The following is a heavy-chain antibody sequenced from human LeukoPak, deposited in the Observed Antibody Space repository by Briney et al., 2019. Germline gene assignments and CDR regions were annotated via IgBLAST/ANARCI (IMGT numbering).Heavy chain of an antibody. CDR3: AKVGDYVWGSYLGNYFDY. D-gene: IGHD3-16*02. CDR1: GFTFSSYG. Sequence: GRSLRLSCAASGFTFSSYGMHWVRQAPGKGLEWVAVIWYDGSNKYYADSVKGRFTISRDNSKNTLYLQMNSLRAEDTAVYYCAKVGDYVWGSYLGNYFDYWGQGTLVTVSS. J-gene: IGHJ4*02. V-gene: IGHV3-33*06. CDR2: IWYDGSNK.